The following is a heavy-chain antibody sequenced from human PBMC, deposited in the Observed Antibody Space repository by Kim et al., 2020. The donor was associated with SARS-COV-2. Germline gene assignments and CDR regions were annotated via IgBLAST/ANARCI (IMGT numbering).Heavy chain of an antibody. V-gene: IGHV4-59*08. CDR2: IYYSGST. D-gene: IGHD5-18*01. Sequence: SETLSLTCTVSGGSISSYYWSWIRQPPGKGLEWIGYIYYSGSTNYNPSLKSRVTISVDTSKNQFSLKLSSVTAADTAVYYCAKQTARAFYYWGQGTLVTASS. CDR3: AKQTARAFYY. J-gene: IGHJ4*02. CDR1: GGSISSYY.